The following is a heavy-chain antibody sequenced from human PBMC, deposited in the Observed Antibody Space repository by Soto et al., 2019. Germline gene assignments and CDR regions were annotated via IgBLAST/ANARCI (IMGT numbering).Heavy chain of an antibody. CDR2: ISAYNGNT. CDR3: ARLTPAGGWYGGGSGWFDP. D-gene: IGHD6-19*01. CDR1: GYTFTTYG. V-gene: IGHV1-18*04. J-gene: IGHJ5*02. Sequence: ASVKVSCKTSGYTFTTYGVSWVRQAPGQGLEWMGWISAYNGNTNYAQKLQGRVTMTTDTSTSTAYMELRGLRSDDTAVYYCARLTPAGGWYGGGSGWFDPWGQGTLVTVSS.